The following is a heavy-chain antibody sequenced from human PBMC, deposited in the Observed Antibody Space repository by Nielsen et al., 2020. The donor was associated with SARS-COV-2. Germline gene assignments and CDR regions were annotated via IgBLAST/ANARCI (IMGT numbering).Heavy chain of an antibody. CDR2: ISGSGGST. CDR3: AKSGGFGELDGWFDP. Sequence: GESLKISCAASGFTFSNYAISWVRQAPGKGLEWVSAISGSGGSTYYADSVKGRFTISRDNSKNTLYLQMNSLRAEDTAVYYCAKSGGFGELDGWFDPWGQGTLVTVSS. J-gene: IGHJ5*02. CDR1: GFTFSNYA. V-gene: IGHV3-23*01. D-gene: IGHD3-10*01.